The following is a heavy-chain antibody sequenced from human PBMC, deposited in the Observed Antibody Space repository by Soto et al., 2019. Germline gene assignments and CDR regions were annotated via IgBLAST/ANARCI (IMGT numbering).Heavy chain of an antibody. D-gene: IGHD3-22*01. CDR3: AREQGYYDSSGYFDY. V-gene: IGHV1-46*02. Sequence: GASVEVCCKASGGTFDIYAITWVRQEPRQGLEWMGIINPSGGSTSYAQKFQGRVTMTRDTSTSTVYMELSSLRSEDTAVYYCAREQGYYDSSGYFDYWGQGTLVTVSS. CDR2: INPSGGST. J-gene: IGHJ4*02. CDR1: GGTFDIYA.